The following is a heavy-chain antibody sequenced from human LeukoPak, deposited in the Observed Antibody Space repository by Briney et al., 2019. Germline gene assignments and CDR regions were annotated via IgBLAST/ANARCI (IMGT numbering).Heavy chain of an antibody. V-gene: IGHV1-46*01. CDR2: INPSGGST. CDR3: ARHSSSSGREY. CDR1: GYTFTSYY. Sequence: ASVKVSCKASGYTFTSYYMHWVRQAPGQRLEWMGIINPSGGSTSYAQKFQGRVTMTRDTSISTAYMELSRLRSDDTAVYYCARHSSSSGREYWGQGTLVTVSS. J-gene: IGHJ4*02. D-gene: IGHD6-6*01.